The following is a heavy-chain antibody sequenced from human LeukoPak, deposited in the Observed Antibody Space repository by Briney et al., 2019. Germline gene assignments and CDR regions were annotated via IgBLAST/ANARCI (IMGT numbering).Heavy chain of an antibody. Sequence: SEPLSLTCVVSGDSISSAAYSWSWIRQPPGKGLEWIGYIFHTGSTFYNPSLKSRVTISVDNSKNQFSLRLTSVTAADTAVYYCARELWFANAPGSWLDPWGQGTLVTVSS. D-gene: IGHD3-10*01. J-gene: IGHJ5*02. CDR1: GDSISSAAYS. CDR3: ARELWFANAPGSWLDP. V-gene: IGHV4-30-2*01. CDR2: IFHTGST.